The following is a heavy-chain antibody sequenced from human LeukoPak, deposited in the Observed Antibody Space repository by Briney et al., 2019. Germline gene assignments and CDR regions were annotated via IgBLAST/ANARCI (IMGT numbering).Heavy chain of an antibody. CDR3: AREMRYCSSTSCRKDYFDY. V-gene: IGHV4-34*01. J-gene: IGHJ4*02. CDR2: INHSGST. CDR1: GGSFSGYY. D-gene: IGHD2-2*01. Sequence: SETLSLTCAVYGGSFSGYYWSWIRQPPGKGLEWIGEINHSGSTNYNPSLKSRVTISVDTSKNRFSLKLSSVTAADTAVYYCAREMRYCSSTSCRKDYFDYWGQGTLVTVSS.